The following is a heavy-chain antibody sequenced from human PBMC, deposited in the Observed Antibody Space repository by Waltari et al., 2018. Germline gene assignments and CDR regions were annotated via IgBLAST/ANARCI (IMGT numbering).Heavy chain of an antibody. CDR3: ARDRGYGDYGKVYYYGMDV. V-gene: IGHV1-2*06. J-gene: IGHJ6*02. CDR1: GYTFTGYY. D-gene: IGHD4-17*01. CDR2: INPNSGGT. Sequence: QVQLVQSGAEVKKPGASVKVSCKASGYTFTGYYMHWVRQAPGQGLEWMGRINPNSGGTNYAQKFQGRVTMTRDTSISTAYMELSRLRSDDTAVYYCARDRGYGDYGKVYYYGMDVWGQGTTVTVSS.